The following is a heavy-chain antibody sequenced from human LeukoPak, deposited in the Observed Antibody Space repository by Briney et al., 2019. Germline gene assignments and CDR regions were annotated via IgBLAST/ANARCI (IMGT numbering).Heavy chain of an antibody. Sequence: GGSLRLSCEASGFTFKTYSMNWVRQAPGKGLEWISYISADGGTTNYADSVKGRFTMSRDNAQNSLFLQMEGLKVEDTAVYYCATVNFYYDDSGYLPFDHWGQGTPVFISS. D-gene: IGHD3-16*01. CDR1: GFTFKTYS. CDR3: ATVNFYYDDSGYLPFDH. CDR2: ISADGGTT. V-gene: IGHV3-48*04. J-gene: IGHJ4*02.